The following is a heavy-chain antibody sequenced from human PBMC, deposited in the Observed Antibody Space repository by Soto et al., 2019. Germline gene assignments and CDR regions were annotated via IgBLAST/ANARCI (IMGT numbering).Heavy chain of an antibody. V-gene: IGHV4-61*01. Sequence: TLSLTCTVSGGSVSSGSYYWSWIRQPPGKGLEWIGYIYYSGSTNYNPSLKSRVTISVDTSKNQFSLKLSSVTAADTAVYYCARSSIEPRVFMYPFDSWGQGTLVTVSS. J-gene: IGHJ4*02. CDR1: GGSVSSGSYY. D-gene: IGHD6-6*01. CDR3: ARSSIEPRVFMYPFDS. CDR2: IYYSGST.